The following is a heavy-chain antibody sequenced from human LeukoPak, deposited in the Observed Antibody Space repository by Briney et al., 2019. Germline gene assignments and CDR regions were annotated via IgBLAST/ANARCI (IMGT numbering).Heavy chain of an antibody. CDR2: IEYSSSSI. J-gene: IGHJ4*02. CDR3: AKRLSGYPFDY. V-gene: IGHV3-48*01. CDR1: GFTFSSYS. Sequence: GGSLRLSCAASGFTFSSYSMNWVRQAPGKGLEWVSYIEYSSSSIYYADSVKGRFTISRDNAKNSLYLQMNSLRAEDTAVYYCAKRLSGYPFDYWGQGTLVTVSS. D-gene: IGHD3-22*01.